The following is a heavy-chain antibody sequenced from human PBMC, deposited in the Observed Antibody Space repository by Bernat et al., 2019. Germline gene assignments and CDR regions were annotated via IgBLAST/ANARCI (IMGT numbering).Heavy chain of an antibody. D-gene: IGHD2-15*01. CDR1: GFTFSSYW. J-gene: IGHJ2*01. Sequence: EVQLVESGGDLVQPGGSLRLSCATSGFTFSSYWMHWVRQAPGKGLVWVSRINRDGSAASYADSVKGQFIISRDNAQNTLDLQMNSLRAEDTAVYFCARDLVYCSGGSCYNWYFDLWGRGTLVTVSS. CDR3: ARDLVYCSGGSCYNWYFDL. CDR2: INRDGSAA. V-gene: IGHV3-74*01.